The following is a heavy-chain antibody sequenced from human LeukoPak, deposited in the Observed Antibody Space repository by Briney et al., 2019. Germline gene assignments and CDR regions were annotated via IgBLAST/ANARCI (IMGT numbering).Heavy chain of an antibody. CDR2: ISYDGSNK. V-gene: IGHV3-30*03. CDR3: ARDGCGGDCYLADY. D-gene: IGHD2-21*02. CDR1: GFTFSSYG. J-gene: IGHJ4*02. Sequence: GGSLRLSCAASGFTFSSYGMHWVRQAPGKGLEWVAVISYDGSNKYYADSVKGRITISRDDSKNTLYLQMNSLRAEDTAVYYCARDGCGGDCYLADYWGQGTLVTVSS.